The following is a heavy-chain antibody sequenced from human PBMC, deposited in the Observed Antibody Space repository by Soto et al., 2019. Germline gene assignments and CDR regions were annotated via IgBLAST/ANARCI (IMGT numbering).Heavy chain of an antibody. CDR1: GGTLSTYK. CDR2: IIPMFGTA. Sequence: QVQLVQSGAEVKKPGSSVKVSCKASGGTLSTYKISWFRQAPGQGLQWVGAIIPMFGTASYAQKFQGRVTMTRDTSISTAYMELSGLRSDDTAVYYCTRKVRDYNFDYWGQGTLVTVSS. V-gene: IGHV1-69*06. D-gene: IGHD4-17*01. J-gene: IGHJ4*02. CDR3: TRKVRDYNFDY.